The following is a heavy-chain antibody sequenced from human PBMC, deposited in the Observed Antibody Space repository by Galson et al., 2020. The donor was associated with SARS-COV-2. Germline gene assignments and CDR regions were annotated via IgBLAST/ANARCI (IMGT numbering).Heavy chain of an antibody. CDR1: GFTFSSYW. CDR2: IYSEGSST. CDR3: ARGDMRNDYFDY. V-gene: IGHV3-74*01. Sequence: GGSLRLSCAASGFTFSSYWMHWVRQAPGKGLVWVSRIYSEGSSTSYADSVKGRFTISGDDGKNTLYLHMSSLRAEDTAVYYCARGDMRNDYFDYWGQGTLVTVSS. J-gene: IGHJ4*02. D-gene: IGHD3-16*01.